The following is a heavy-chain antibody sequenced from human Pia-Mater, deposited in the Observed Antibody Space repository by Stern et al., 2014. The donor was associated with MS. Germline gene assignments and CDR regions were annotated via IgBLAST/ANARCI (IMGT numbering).Heavy chain of an antibody. D-gene: IGHD3-22*01. CDR1: GFTFNKYA. Sequence: EMQLVESGGDLVQPGGSLRLSCAASGFTFNKYAMNWVRQAPGKGLEWVSTISGSGGSIYYAGSVKGRFTISRDNSENTLYLQMHSLRAEDTAIYYCAKQYFDSSGYSYYYGMDVWGQGTTVTVSS. CDR2: ISGSGGSI. CDR3: AKQYFDSSGYSYYYGMDV. J-gene: IGHJ6*02. V-gene: IGHV3-23*04.